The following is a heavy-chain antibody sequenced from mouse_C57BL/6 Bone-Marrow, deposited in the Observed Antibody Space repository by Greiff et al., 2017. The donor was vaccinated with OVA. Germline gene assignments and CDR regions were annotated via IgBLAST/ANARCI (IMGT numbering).Heavy chain of an antibody. D-gene: IGHD2-5*01. V-gene: IGHV5-4*03. CDR1: GFTFSSYA. CDR2: ISDGGSYT. CDR3: ARQDYSNYSIGY. J-gene: IGHJ2*01. Sequence: EVMLVESGGGLVKPGGSLKLSCAASGFTFSSYAMSWVRQTPEKRLEWVATISDGGSYTYYPDNVKGRFTISRDNAKNNLYLQMSHLKSEDTAMYYCARQDYSNYSIGYWGQGTTLTVSS.